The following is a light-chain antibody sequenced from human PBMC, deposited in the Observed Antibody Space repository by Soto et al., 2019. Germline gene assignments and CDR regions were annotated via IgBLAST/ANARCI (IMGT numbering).Light chain of an antibody. CDR3: QSYDSSNVV. CDR2: EDN. Sequence: NFMLTRPHSVSESPGKTVTISCTRSSGSIASNYVLWYQQRPGSSPTTVIYEDNQRPSGVPDRFSGSIDSSSNSASLTISGLKTEEEADYYCQSYDSSNVVFGAGTTLTVL. V-gene: IGLV6-57*01. J-gene: IGLJ2*01. CDR1: SGSIASNY.